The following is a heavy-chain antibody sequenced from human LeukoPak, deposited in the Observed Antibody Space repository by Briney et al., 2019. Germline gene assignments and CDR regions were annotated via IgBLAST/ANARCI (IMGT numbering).Heavy chain of an antibody. CDR3: ARDSSSWYGYFQH. D-gene: IGHD6-13*01. J-gene: IGHJ1*01. V-gene: IGHV4-34*01. Sequence: PSETLSLTCAVYGGSFIGYYWSWIRQPPGKGLEWIGEINHFGSTNYNPSLKSRVTISIDTSKNQFSLQLNSVTPEDTAVYYCARDSSSWYGYFQHWGQGTLVTVSS. CDR2: INHFGST. CDR1: GGSFIGYY.